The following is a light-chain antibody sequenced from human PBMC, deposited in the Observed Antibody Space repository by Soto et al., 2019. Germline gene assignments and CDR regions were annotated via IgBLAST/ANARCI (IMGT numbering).Light chain of an antibody. CDR2: NAS. Sequence: AVRVSVSFRASQSISSWLAWYQQKPWKAPNLLIYNASTLKSGVPSRFSGSGSGTDFTLTISCLQSEDFATYYCQQYYSYPRTFGQGTKV. CDR3: QQYYSYPRT. J-gene: IGKJ1*01. CDR1: QSISSW. V-gene: IGKV1-5*03.